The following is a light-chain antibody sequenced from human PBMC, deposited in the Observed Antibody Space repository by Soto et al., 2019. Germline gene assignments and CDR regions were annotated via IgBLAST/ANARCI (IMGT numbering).Light chain of an antibody. CDR1: RSNIGRNF. J-gene: IGLJ3*02. Sequence: QSVLTQSPSASGTPGQRVTISCSGSRSNIGRNFSYWYQHVPGTAPRLLIQRNNERPSGVPDRFAGSKSGTSVSLAISGLRSDDEATYDCAAWDDPLDAQVFGGGTKVTVL. CDR2: RNN. CDR3: AAWDDPLDAQV. V-gene: IGLV1-47*01.